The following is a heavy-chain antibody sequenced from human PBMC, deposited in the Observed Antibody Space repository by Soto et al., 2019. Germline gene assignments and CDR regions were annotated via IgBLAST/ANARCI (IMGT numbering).Heavy chain of an antibody. D-gene: IGHD2-15*01. J-gene: IGHJ6*03. V-gene: IGHV3-30*03. Sequence: QVQLVESGGGVVQPGRSLRLSCAASGFTFSSYGMHWVRQAPGKGLEWVAVISYDGSNNYYADSVKGRFTISRDNSKNSLYRQMSSLRAEDTAVYYCALIVVVVAASTPMDVWGKGTTVTVSS. CDR2: ISYDGSNN. CDR1: GFTFSSYG. CDR3: ALIVVVVAASTPMDV.